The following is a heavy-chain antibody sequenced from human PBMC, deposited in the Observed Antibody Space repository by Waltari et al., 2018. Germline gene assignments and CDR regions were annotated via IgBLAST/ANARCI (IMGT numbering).Heavy chain of an antibody. CDR3: AREAGTTLDYYYMDV. Sequence: QVQLVQSGAEVKKPGASVKVSCKASGYTFNGYYMHWVRQAPGQGLEWMGRINPNSGGTNYAQKFRGRVTMTRDTSISTAYMELSRLRSDDTAVYYCAREAGTTLDYYYMDVWGKGTTVTVSS. D-gene: IGHD1-1*01. J-gene: IGHJ6*03. V-gene: IGHV1-2*06. CDR1: GYTFNGYY. CDR2: INPNSGGT.